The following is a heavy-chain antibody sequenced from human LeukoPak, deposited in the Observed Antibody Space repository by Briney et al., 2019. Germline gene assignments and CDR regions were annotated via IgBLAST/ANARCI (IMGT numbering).Heavy chain of an antibody. CDR2: VYYTGSS. J-gene: IGHJ4*02. V-gene: IGHV4-59*01. Sequence: SETLSLTCSVSGDSIRSSYWSWIRQPPGKGLEWIGYVYYTGSSYYNPSLKSRATTSIDMSKNQFSLKLTSMTAADTAVYYCAGYGSGSYYKAFDFWGQGIPVTVSS. CDR3: AGYGSGSYYKAFDF. D-gene: IGHD3-10*01. CDR1: GDSIRSSY.